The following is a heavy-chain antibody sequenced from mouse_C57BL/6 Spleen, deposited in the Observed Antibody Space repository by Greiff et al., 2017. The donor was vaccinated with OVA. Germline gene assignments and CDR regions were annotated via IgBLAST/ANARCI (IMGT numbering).Heavy chain of an antibody. CDR2: ISSGGSYT. CDR1: GFTFSSYG. Sequence: EVQRVESGGDLVKPGGSLKLSCAASGFTFSSYGMSWVRQTPDNRLEWVATISSGGSYTYYPESVKGRFTLSRDNAKNTLYLQMSSLKSEDTAMYYCARPYDGYFSYFDYWGQGTTLTVSS. J-gene: IGHJ2*01. V-gene: IGHV5-6*01. D-gene: IGHD2-3*01. CDR3: ARPYDGYFSYFDY.